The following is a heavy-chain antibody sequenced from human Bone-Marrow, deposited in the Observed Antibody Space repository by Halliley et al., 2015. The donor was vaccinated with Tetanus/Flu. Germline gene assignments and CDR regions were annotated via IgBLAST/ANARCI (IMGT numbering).Heavy chain of an antibody. D-gene: IGHD1-26*01. Sequence: SLRLSCAASGFTFSNYALNYVRQAPGKGLEWVSTISVSGVTTYYADSVQGRFTTSRDNSKNTLYLQMNSLRAEDTAVYYCAKNRVGDSSEFDYWGQGTLVTVSS. CDR1: GFTFSNYA. J-gene: IGHJ4*02. CDR2: ISVSGVTT. CDR3: AKNRVGDSSEFDY. V-gene: IGHV3-23*01.